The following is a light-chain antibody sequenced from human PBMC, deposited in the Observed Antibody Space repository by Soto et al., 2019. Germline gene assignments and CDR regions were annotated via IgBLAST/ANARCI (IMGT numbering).Light chain of an antibody. CDR3: QQRNNWPAIS. CDR1: QNVNNY. CDR2: DAS. V-gene: IGKV3-11*01. Sequence: DIVLTQSPATLSLSPGQRATLFCRASQNVNNYLAWYQQKPGQAPRLLIYDASNRATGIPARFSGSGSGADFTLNISSLEPEDFAVYYCQQRNNWPAISFGQGTRLEIK. J-gene: IGKJ5*01.